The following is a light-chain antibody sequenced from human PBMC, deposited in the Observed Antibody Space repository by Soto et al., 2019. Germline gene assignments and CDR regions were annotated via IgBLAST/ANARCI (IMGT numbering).Light chain of an antibody. CDR3: QQYGDSPVT. J-gene: IGKJ1*01. Sequence: EIVMTQSPATLSVSPGERATLSCRASQSVNSDLAWYHHKPGQAPRLLISDASSRATDVPDRFSGSGSGTDFSLTISRLEPEDFAVYYCQQYGDSPVTFGQGTKVDIK. CDR2: DAS. CDR1: QSVNSD. V-gene: IGKV3-20*01.